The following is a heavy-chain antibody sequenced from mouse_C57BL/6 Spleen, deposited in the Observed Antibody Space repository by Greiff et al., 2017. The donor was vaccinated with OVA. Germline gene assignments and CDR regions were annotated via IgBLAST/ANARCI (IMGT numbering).Heavy chain of an antibody. Sequence: VQLQQPGAELVRPGSSVKLSCKASGYTFTSYWMHWVKQRPIQGLEWIGNIYPSDSETHYNQKFKDKATLTIDKSSSTAYMQLSSLTSEDAAVYYCARLGDYDVTWFAYWGQGTLVTVSA. J-gene: IGHJ3*01. CDR3: ARLGDYDVTWFAY. V-gene: IGHV1-52*01. CDR1: GYTFTSYW. CDR2: IYPSDSET. D-gene: IGHD2-4*01.